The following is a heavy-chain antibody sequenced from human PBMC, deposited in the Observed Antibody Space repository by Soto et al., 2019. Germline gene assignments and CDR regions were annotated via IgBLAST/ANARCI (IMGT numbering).Heavy chain of an antibody. V-gene: IGHV1-69*13. CDR2: IIPIFGTA. J-gene: IGHJ5*02. Sequence: SVKVSCKASGGTFSSYAISWVRQAPGQGLEWMGGIIPIFGTANYAQKFQGRVTITADESTSTAYMELSSLRSEDTAVYYCARDIVLVPADPSNWFDPWGQGTLVTVSS. D-gene: IGHD2-2*01. CDR3: ARDIVLVPADPSNWFDP. CDR1: GGTFSSYA.